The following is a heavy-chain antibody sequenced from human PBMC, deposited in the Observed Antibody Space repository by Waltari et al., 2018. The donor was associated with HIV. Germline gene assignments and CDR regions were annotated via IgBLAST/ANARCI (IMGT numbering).Heavy chain of an antibody. D-gene: IGHD3-3*01. CDR3: ARHKSGYNDN. Sequence: QVQLVQSGAEVKKPGASVKVSCKASGYNFASYDVNWVRQATGQGLEWMGWMNTNSDNTVYAQKFQGRVTMTMNTSISTAYMELSSLRSEDTAVYYCARHKSGYNDNWGQGTLVTVSS. CDR1: GYNFASYD. J-gene: IGHJ4*02. V-gene: IGHV1-8*01. CDR2: MNTNSDNT.